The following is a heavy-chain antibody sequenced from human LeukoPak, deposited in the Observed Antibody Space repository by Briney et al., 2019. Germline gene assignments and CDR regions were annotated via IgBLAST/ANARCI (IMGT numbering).Heavy chain of an antibody. CDR3: ARVSGRITMVRGVIRCWFDP. CDR2: INPNSGGT. Sequence: GASVKVSCKASGYTFTGYYMHWVRQAPGQGLEWMGWINPNSGGTNYAQKFQGRVTMTRDTSISTAYMVLSRLRSDDTAVYYCARVSGRITMVRGVIRCWFDPWGQGTLVTVSS. CDR1: GYTFTGYY. V-gene: IGHV1-2*02. D-gene: IGHD3-10*01. J-gene: IGHJ5*02.